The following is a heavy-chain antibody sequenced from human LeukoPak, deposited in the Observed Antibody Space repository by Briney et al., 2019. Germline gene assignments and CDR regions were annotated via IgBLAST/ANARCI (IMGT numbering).Heavy chain of an antibody. J-gene: IGHJ4*02. CDR1: GSTFSSYA. Sequence: EASVKVSCKASGSTFSSYAISWVRQAPGQGLEWMGGIIPIFGTANYAQKFQGRVTITTDESTSTAYMELSSLRSEDTAVYYCARVHYGSGRYFDYWGQGTLVTVSS. CDR2: IIPIFGTA. D-gene: IGHD3-10*01. V-gene: IGHV1-69*05. CDR3: ARVHYGSGRYFDY.